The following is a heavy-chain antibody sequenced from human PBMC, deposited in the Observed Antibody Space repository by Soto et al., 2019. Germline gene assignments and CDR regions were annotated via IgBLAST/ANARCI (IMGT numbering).Heavy chain of an antibody. J-gene: IGHJ4*02. CDR3: ATTYGGNSPLDY. CDR2: IYYSGST. D-gene: IGHD2-21*02. V-gene: IGHV4-61*01. Sequence: QVQLQESGPGLVKPSETLSLTCTVSGGSVSSGSYYWSWIRQPPGKGLEWIGYIYYSGSTNYNPSLKSRVTISVDTSKNQFCLKLSSVTAADTAVYYCATTYGGNSPLDYWGQGTLVTVSS. CDR1: GGSVSSGSYY.